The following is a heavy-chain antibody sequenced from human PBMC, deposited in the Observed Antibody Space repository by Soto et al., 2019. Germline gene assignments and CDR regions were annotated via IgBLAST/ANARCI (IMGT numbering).Heavy chain of an antibody. CDR2: ISAYNGNT. J-gene: IGHJ6*02. CDR3: ARDRDVVRFCGPQGSPGLYGMDV. CDR1: GYTFTSYG. D-gene: IGHD3-3*01. Sequence: ASVKVSCKASGYTFTSYGISWVRQAPGQGLEWMGWISAYNGNTNYAQKLQGRVTMTTDTSTSTAYMELRSLRSDDTAVYYCARDRDVVRFCGPQGSPGLYGMDVWGQGTTVTVSS. V-gene: IGHV1-18*04.